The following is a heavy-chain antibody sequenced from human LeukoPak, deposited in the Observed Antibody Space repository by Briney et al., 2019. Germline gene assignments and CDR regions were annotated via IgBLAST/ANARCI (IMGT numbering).Heavy chain of an antibody. CDR3: ARDHDSSGYFNYYYYYMDV. CDR2: INPNSGGT. V-gene: IGHV1-2*02. D-gene: IGHD3-22*01. Sequence: GASVKVSCKASGYTFTGYYMHWVRQAPGQGLEWMGWINPNSGGTNYAQKFQGRVTMTRDTSISTAYMELSRLRSDDTAVYYCARDHDSSGYFNYYYYYMDVWGKGTTVTISS. J-gene: IGHJ6*03. CDR1: GYTFTGYY.